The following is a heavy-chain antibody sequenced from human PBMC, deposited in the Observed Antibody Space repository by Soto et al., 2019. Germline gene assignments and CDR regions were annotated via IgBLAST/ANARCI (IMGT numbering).Heavy chain of an antibody. CDR2: ISYDGSDK. J-gene: IGHJ4*02. CDR1: GFTFSSYA. CDR3: AKALGELSPESYDY. V-gene: IGHV3-30*18. D-gene: IGHD3-16*02. Sequence: QVQLVESGGGVVQPGRSLRLSFAPSGFTFSSYAMHWVRQAPGKGLEGVAVISYDGSDKYYADSVKGRFTISRDNSKNTLNLQRNSLRADDTAVYYCAKALGELSPESYDYWGQGTLITVSS.